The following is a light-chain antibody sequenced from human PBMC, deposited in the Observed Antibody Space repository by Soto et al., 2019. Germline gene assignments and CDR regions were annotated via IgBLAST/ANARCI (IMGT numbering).Light chain of an antibody. J-gene: IGLJ2*01. CDR2: EVS. CDR3: CSYAGSNTLV. Sequence: QSVLTQPRSVSGSPGQSITISCSGTIHDIGGYNFISWYQQHPGTAPKIIIYEVSKRPSGVPDRFSGSTSGNTASLTISGLQTEDDAFYYCCSYAGSNTLVFGGGTKVTVL. CDR1: IHDIGGYNF. V-gene: IGLV2-11*01.